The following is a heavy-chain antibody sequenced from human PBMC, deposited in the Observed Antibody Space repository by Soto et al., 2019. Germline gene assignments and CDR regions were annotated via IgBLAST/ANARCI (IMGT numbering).Heavy chain of an antibody. Sequence: QVQLQESGPGLVKPSGTLSLTCDVSGGSISSSNWWNWVRQPPGKGLEWIGEIYHSGSTNYNPSLKSRLTISIEKSKNPFSLKLSSVTAADTAVYYRARDQIFGVVRTHYYYGMDVWGQGTTVTVSS. CDR3: ARDQIFGVVRTHYYYGMDV. V-gene: IGHV4-4*02. CDR2: IYHSGST. J-gene: IGHJ6*02. D-gene: IGHD3-3*01. CDR1: GGSISSSNW.